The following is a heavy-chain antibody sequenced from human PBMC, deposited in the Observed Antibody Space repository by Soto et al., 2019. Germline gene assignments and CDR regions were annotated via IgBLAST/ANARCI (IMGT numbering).Heavy chain of an antibody. CDR3: ARDRRIAVAGTGYFGY. D-gene: IGHD6-19*01. V-gene: IGHV3-21*01. Sequence: VQLVESGGGLVKPGGSLRLSCAASGFTFSSYSMNWVRQAPGKGLEWVSSISSSSSYIYYADSVKGRFTISRDNAKNSLYLQMNSLRAEDTAVYYCARDRRIAVAGTGYFGYWGQGTLVTVSS. CDR2: ISSSSSYI. CDR1: GFTFSSYS. J-gene: IGHJ4*02.